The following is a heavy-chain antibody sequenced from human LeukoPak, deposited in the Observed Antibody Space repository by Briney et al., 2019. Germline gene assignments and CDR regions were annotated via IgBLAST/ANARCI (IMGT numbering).Heavy chain of an antibody. CDR3: ARVYRGYSYGSHAFDI. D-gene: IGHD5-18*01. V-gene: IGHV4-59*01. CDR2: IYYSGST. Sequence: KPSETLSLTCTVSGGSISSYYWSWIRQPPGKGLEWIGYIYYSGSTNYNSSLKSRVTISVDTSKNQFSLKLSSVTAADTAVYYCARVYRGYSYGSHAFDIWGQGTMVTVSS. J-gene: IGHJ3*02. CDR1: GGSISSYY.